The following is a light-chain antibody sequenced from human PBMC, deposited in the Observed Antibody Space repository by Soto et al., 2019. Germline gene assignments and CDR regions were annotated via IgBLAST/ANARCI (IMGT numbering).Light chain of an antibody. V-gene: IGKV3-20*01. CDR1: QSVRSNY. Sequence: EIVLTQSPGTLSLSPGERATLSCRASQSVRSNYLAWYQQKPGQAPRLLIYGASSRATGIPDRFSGSGSGTDFTLTISRLAPEDFAVYYCQQYGGAPYTFGQGTKLEIK. J-gene: IGKJ2*01. CDR3: QQYGGAPYT. CDR2: GAS.